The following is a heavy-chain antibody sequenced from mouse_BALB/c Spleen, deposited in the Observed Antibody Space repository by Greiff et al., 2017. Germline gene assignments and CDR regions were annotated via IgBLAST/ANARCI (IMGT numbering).Heavy chain of an antibody. Sequence: QVQLKQPGAELVKPGASVKLSCKASGYTFTSYWMHWVKQRPGQGLEWIGEINPSNGRTNYNEKFKSKATLTVDKSSSTAYMQLSSLTSEDSAVYYCAREGITTVVADYWGQGTTLTVSS. CDR3: AREGITTVVADY. J-gene: IGHJ2*01. V-gene: IGHV1S81*02. CDR2: INPSNGRT. D-gene: IGHD1-1*01. CDR1: GYTFTSYW.